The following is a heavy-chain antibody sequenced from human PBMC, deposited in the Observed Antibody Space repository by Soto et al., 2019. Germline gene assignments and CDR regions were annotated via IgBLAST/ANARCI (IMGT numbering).Heavy chain of an antibody. J-gene: IGHJ6*02. V-gene: IGHV4-4*02. CDR1: GGSISSSNW. CDR2: IYHSGST. D-gene: IGHD6-19*01. Sequence: QVQLQESGPGLVKPSGTLSLTCAVSGGSISSSNWWSWVRQPPGKGLEWIGEIYHSGSTNYNPSLKRLVTISVHQSKNQFSLQLSSVTAADTAVYYCARAIAVAGTSDGMDVWGQGTTVTVSS. CDR3: ARAIAVAGTSDGMDV.